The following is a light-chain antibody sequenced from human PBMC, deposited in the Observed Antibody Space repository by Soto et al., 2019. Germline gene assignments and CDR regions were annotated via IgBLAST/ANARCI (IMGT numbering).Light chain of an antibody. CDR2: AAS. CDR1: QYIRND. Sequence: AIQMSQSPSSLSASVGDRVTISCRASQYIRNDLGWYQQKPGKAPNLLISAASNLESGVPSRFSGCGSGTDFTLTISSLQSEDYATYYCLQDYNYPYTFGQGTKLEIK. CDR3: LQDYNYPYT. J-gene: IGKJ2*01. V-gene: IGKV1-6*01.